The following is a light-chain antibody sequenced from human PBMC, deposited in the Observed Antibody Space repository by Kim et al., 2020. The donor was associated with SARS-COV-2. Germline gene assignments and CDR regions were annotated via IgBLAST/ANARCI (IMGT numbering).Light chain of an antibody. CDR2: DAS. CDR3: QQYGSSPFT. Sequence: SPGERATLSCRASQSVSSSYLAWDQQKPGQAPRLLIYDASSRATGIPDRFSGSGSGTDFTLTISRLEPEDFAVYYCQQYGSSPFTFGPGTKVDIK. CDR1: QSVSSSY. J-gene: IGKJ3*01. V-gene: IGKV3-20*01.